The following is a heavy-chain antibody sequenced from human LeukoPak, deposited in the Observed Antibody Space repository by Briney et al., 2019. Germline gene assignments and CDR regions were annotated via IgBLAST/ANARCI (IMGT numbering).Heavy chain of an antibody. D-gene: IGHD3-9*01. CDR1: GGSISSYY. Sequence: PSETLSLTCTVSGGSISSYYGSWIRQPPGKGLEWIGYIYYSGSTNYNPSLKSRVTISVDTSKNQFSLKLSSVTAADTAVYYCARGFADQSYDILTGYYNVIPAGFDYWGQGTLVTVSS. CDR3: ARGFADQSYDILTGYYNVIPAGFDY. V-gene: IGHV4-59*01. J-gene: IGHJ4*02. CDR2: IYYSGST.